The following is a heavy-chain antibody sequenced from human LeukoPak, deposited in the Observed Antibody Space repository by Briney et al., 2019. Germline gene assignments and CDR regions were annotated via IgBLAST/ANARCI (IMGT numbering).Heavy chain of an antibody. V-gene: IGHV1-18*01. CDR3: ARVLRGYSYGVVYNWFDP. CDR2: ISAYNGNT. CDR1: GYTFTSDG. J-gene: IGHJ5*02. Sequence: ASVKVSCKASGYTFTSDGISWVRQAPGQGLEWMGWISAYNGNTNYAQKLQGRVTMTTDTSTSTAYMELRSQRSDDTAVYYCARVLRGYSYGVVYNWFDPWGQGTLVTVSS. D-gene: IGHD5-18*01.